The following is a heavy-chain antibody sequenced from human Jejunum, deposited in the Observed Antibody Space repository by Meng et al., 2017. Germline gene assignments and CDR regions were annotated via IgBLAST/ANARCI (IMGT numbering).Heavy chain of an antibody. D-gene: IGHD4-17*01. V-gene: IGHV4-28*05. J-gene: IGHJ4*02. Sequence: SETLSLTCAVSGYSISSNYYWGWIRQPPGEGLEWIGYMHYGGSIYQNPSLKSRVTVSVDTSKNQFSLKLSSVTAVDTAIYYCVGYTVTTHTFDYWGQGTLVTVSS. CDR3: VGYTVTTHTFDY. CDR2: MHYGGSI. CDR1: GYSISSNYY.